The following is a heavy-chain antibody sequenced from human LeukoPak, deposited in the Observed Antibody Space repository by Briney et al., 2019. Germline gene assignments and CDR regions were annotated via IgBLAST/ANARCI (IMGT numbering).Heavy chain of an antibody. CDR3: ATRGGDFWSGFEK. J-gene: IGHJ4*02. D-gene: IGHD3-3*01. CDR1: GDSLTDLN. Sequence: ASVEVSCKVSGDSLTDLNIQWVRQAPGKGLECLGGFDPEQAKTIYAQNFQGRVTMTEDASTDTASMELHSLKSEDMAVYYCATRGGDFWSGFEKWGQGTLIIVSS. V-gene: IGHV1-24*01. CDR2: FDPEQAKT.